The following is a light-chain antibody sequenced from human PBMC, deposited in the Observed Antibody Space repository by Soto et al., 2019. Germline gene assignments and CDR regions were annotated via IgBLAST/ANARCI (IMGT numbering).Light chain of an antibody. Sequence: QSVLTQSASVSGSPGQSITISCTGTSSDDGGYNYVSWYQQHPGKAPKFMIYDVSNRPSGVSNRFSGSKSGNTASLTISGLQAEDEADYYCSSYTTSNTRQIVFGTGTKVTVL. CDR2: DVS. CDR3: SSYTTSNTRQIV. CDR1: SSDDGGYNY. J-gene: IGLJ1*01. V-gene: IGLV2-14*01.